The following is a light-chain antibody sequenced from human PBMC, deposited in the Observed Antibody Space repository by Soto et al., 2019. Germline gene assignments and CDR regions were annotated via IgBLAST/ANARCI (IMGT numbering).Light chain of an antibody. CDR2: WAS. CDR3: QKYYSTPYT. V-gene: IGKV4-1*01. Sequence: DIVMTQSPDSLAVSLGERATINCKSSQSVLFSSNNKNYLAWYQQKPGQPPNLLISWASTRDSGVPDRFSGSGSGKEFTLTISSRQAEDVAVYYCQKYYSTPYTFGQGTKLEI. CDR1: QSVLFSSNNKNY. J-gene: IGKJ2*01.